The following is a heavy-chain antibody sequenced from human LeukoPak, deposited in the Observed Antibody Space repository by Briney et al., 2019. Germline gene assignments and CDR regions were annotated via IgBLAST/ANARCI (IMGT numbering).Heavy chain of an antibody. CDR2: INHSGST. J-gene: IGHJ4*02. V-gene: IGHV4-34*01. CDR1: GGSFSGYY. CDR3: ARGLVAAPYDY. Sequence: SETLSLTCAVYGGSFSGYYWSWIRQPPGKGLEWIGEINHSGSTNHNPSLKSRVTISVDTSKNQFSLKLSSVTAADTAVYYCARGLVAAPYDYWGQGTLVTVSS. D-gene: IGHD2-2*01.